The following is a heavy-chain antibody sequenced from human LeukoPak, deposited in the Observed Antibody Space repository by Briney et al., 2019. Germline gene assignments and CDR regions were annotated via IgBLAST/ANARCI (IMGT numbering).Heavy chain of an antibody. D-gene: IGHD3-22*01. V-gene: IGHV4-34*01. Sequence: SETLSLTCAVYGGSFSGYYWSWIRQPPGKGLEWIGEINHSGSTNYNPSLKSRVTISLDTSKNQFSLKLSSVTAADTAVYYCARLDYYDSSGHDYWGQGTLVTVSS. CDR2: INHSGST. J-gene: IGHJ4*02. CDR1: GGSFSGYY. CDR3: ARLDYYDSSGHDY.